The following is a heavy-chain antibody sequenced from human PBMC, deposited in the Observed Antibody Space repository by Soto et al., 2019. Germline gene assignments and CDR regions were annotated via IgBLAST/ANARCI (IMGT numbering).Heavy chain of an antibody. Sequence: PGESLKISCKGSGYSFTSYWISWVRQMPGKGLEWMGRIDPSDSYTNYSPSFQGHVTISADKSISTAYLQWSSLKASDTAMYYRARAGWERTGLAYWGQGTLVTVSS. CDR2: IDPSDSYT. CDR1: GYSFTSYW. CDR3: ARAGWERTGLAY. J-gene: IGHJ4*02. V-gene: IGHV5-10-1*01. D-gene: IGHD1-26*01.